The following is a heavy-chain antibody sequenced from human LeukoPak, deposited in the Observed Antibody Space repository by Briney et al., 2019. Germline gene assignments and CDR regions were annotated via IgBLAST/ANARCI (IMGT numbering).Heavy chain of an antibody. J-gene: IGHJ4*02. V-gene: IGHV3-23*01. Sequence: GGSLRLSCAASGFTFSSSAMNWVRQAPGKGLEWVSAISISGDDTYYAESVKGRFTISRDNSKNTLYLQMNSLRAEDTAVYYCAKDRARKATVTADYWGQGTLVTVSS. D-gene: IGHD4-17*01. CDR3: AKDRARKATVTADY. CDR1: GFTFSSSA. CDR2: ISISGDDT.